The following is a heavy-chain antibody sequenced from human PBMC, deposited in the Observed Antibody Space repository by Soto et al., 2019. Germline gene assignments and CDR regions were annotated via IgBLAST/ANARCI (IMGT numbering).Heavy chain of an antibody. CDR3: ARGRGVAF. J-gene: IGHJ4*02. Sequence: GSLRLSCVASGFTFSNYAMSWVRQAPGKGLEWVSTISGSGGNTYYADSVKGRFTISRDNSKNTLSLQMNSLTAEDTAVYDCARGRGVAFWGQETLVTVSS. V-gene: IGHV3-23*01. CDR1: GFTFSNYA. D-gene: IGHD3-16*01. CDR2: ISGSGGNT.